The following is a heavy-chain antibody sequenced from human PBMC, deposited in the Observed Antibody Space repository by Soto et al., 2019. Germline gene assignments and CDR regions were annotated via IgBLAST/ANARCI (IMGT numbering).Heavy chain of an antibody. V-gene: IGHV1-69*13. D-gene: IGHD2-21*02. CDR2: IIPIFGTA. Sequence: ASVKVSCKASGGTFSSYAISWVRQAPGQGLEWMGGIIPIFGTANYAQKFQGRVTITADESTSTAYMELSSLRSEDTAVYYCARVGGGNSSGWFDPWGQGTLVTVSS. CDR3: ARVGGGNSSGWFDP. J-gene: IGHJ5*02. CDR1: GGTFSSYA.